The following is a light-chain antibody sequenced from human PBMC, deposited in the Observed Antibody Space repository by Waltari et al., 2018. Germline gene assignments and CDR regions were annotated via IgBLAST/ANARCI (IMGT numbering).Light chain of an antibody. CDR2: VNSDGSH. CDR3: ETGGHGTWV. V-gene: IGLV4-69*01. Sequence: QLELTQSPPASASLGASVKLPCTLSTQHSTNVIAWHQQQPERGPRYLMKVNSDGSHSKGDEIPYRFSGSSSGAERYLTISSLQSEDEADYYCETGGHGTWVFGGGTKLTVL. CDR1: TQHSTNV. J-gene: IGLJ3*02.